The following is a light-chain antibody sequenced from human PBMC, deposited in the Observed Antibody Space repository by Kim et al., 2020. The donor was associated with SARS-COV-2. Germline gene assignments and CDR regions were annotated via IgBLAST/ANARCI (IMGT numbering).Light chain of an antibody. CDR1: SGSIDDNY. Sequence: GKTVTISCTRSSGSIDDNYVQWYQQRPGGVPTTVIYEDDQRPSGVSDRFSGSIDNSSNSASLTISGLRTEDEADYYCQSYNRDNVLFGGRTQLTVL. J-gene: IGLJ2*01. V-gene: IGLV6-57*03. CDR3: QSYNRDNVL. CDR2: EDD.